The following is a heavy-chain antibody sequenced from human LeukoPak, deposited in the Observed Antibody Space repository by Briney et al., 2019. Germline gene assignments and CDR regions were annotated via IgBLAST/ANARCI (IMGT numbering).Heavy chain of an antibody. Sequence: PGGSLRLSCAASGFTFSSYSMNWVRQAPGKGLEWVSSISSSGSYIYYADSVKGRFTISRDNAKNSLYLQMNSLRAEDAAVYYCARGAERYCSSTSCYTDYWGQGTLVTVSS. D-gene: IGHD2-2*02. V-gene: IGHV3-21*01. J-gene: IGHJ4*02. CDR1: GFTFSSYS. CDR2: ISSSGSYI. CDR3: ARGAERYCSSTSCYTDY.